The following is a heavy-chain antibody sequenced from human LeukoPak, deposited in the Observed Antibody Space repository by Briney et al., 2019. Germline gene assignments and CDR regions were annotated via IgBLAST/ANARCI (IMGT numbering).Heavy chain of an antibody. CDR1: GYTFTSYG. Sequence: ASVKVSCKASGYTFTSYGISWVRQAPGQGLEWMGWISAYNGNTNYAQKLQGRVTMTTDTSTSTAHMELRSLRSDDTAVYYCARARYCSSTSCYDYYYYGMDVWGQGTTVTVSS. CDR3: ARARYCSSTSCYDYYYYGMDV. CDR2: ISAYNGNT. J-gene: IGHJ6*02. V-gene: IGHV1-18*01. D-gene: IGHD2-2*01.